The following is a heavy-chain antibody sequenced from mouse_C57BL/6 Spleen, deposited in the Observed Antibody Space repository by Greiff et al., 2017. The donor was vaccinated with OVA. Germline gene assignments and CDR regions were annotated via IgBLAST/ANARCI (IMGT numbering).Heavy chain of an antibody. Sequence: VQLQQSGPELVKPGASVKIPCKASGYTFTDYNMDWVKQSHGKSLEWIGDINPNHGGTIYNQTFKGKATLTVDKSSSTAYMELRSLTSEDTAVYDCARWGYYGSSYLGFAYWGQGTLVTVSA. CDR3: ARWGYYGSSYLGFAY. J-gene: IGHJ3*01. V-gene: IGHV1-18*01. CDR2: INPNHGGT. CDR1: GYTFTDYN. D-gene: IGHD1-1*01.